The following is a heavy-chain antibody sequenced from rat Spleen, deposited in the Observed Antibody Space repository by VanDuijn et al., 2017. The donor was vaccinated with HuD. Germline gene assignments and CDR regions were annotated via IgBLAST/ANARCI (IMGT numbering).Heavy chain of an antibody. CDR1: GFTFSSYW. D-gene: IGHD1-11*01. J-gene: IGHJ2*01. CDR3: AKDRDGGYAFDY. CDR2: INIDGGTT. V-gene: IGHV5-58*01. Sequence: EVQLVDSGGGLVRPGRSMKLSCAASGFTFSSYWMYWIRQAPGTGLEWVSSINIDGGTTYYPDSVKGRFTIARDNAENTVYLQMNSLRSEDTATYYCAKDRDGGYAFDYWGQGVMVTVSS.